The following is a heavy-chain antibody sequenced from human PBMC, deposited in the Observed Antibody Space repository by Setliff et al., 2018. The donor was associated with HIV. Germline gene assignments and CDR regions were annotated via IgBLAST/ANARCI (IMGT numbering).Heavy chain of an antibody. CDR1: GFTFSHAW. Sequence: GESLRLSCAASGFTFSHAWMSWVRQAPGKGLEWVGHVKSEADGGATNYAAPVIGRFIISRDDSQNMVYLQMNSLKTEDTAMYYCTPIHNYTDHCPDSWGQGTLVTVSS. CDR2: VKSEADGGAT. CDR3: TPIHNYTDHCPDS. V-gene: IGHV3-15*01. J-gene: IGHJ5*01. D-gene: IGHD2-21*02.